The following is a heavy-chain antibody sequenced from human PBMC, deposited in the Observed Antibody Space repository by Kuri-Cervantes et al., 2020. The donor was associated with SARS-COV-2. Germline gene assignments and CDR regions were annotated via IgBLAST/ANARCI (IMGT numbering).Heavy chain of an antibody. CDR2: IYYSGST. CDR3: ARERGGQWLVRLGYFDY. D-gene: IGHD6-19*01. CDR1: GGSVSSGSYY. J-gene: IGHJ4*02. Sequence: SETLSLTCTVSGGSVSSGSYYWSWIRQPPGKGLEWIGYIYYSGSTNYNPSLKSRVTISVDTSKNQFSLKLSSVTAADTAVYYCARERGGQWLVRLGYFDYWGQGTLVTVSS. V-gene: IGHV4-61*01.